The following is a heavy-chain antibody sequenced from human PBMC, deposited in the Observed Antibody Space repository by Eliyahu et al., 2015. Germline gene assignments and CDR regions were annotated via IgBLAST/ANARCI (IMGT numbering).Heavy chain of an antibody. Sequence: EVQLLETGGXLVQPGGSLRLTCAASXFXFXSXAMSWVRQAPGKGLEWVSGTSGSGGNPLYADSVKGRXTISRDNSKDTVYLQMNSLRAEDTAVYYCAKARLILTMSDFEYWGQGTLVTVSS. CDR1: XFXFXSXA. CDR2: TSGSGGNP. V-gene: IGHV3-23*01. CDR3: AKARLILTMSDFEY. J-gene: IGHJ4*02. D-gene: IGHD3-9*01.